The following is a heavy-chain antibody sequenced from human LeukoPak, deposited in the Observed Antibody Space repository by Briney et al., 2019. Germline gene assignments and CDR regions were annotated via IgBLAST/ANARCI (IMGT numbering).Heavy chain of an antibody. Sequence: GGSLRLSCAASGFTFSSYAMHWVRQAPGKGLEWVAVISYDGSNKYYADSVKGRFTISRDNSKNTLYLQMNSLRAEDTAVYYCARSPYVVPVLFDYWGQRTLVTVSS. D-gene: IGHD2-2*01. V-gene: IGHV3-30-3*01. CDR3: ARSPYVVPVLFDY. CDR1: GFTFSSYA. J-gene: IGHJ4*02. CDR2: ISYDGSNK.